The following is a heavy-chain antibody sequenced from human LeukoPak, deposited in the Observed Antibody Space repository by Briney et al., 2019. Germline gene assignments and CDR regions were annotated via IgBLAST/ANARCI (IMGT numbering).Heavy chain of an antibody. CDR3: QPGSGYYRAVS. J-gene: IGHJ4*02. CDR2: IRSKANSYAT. D-gene: IGHD3-22*01. CDR1: GFTFSGSA. V-gene: IGHV3-73*01. Sequence: GGSLRLSCAASGFTFSGSAMHWVRQASGKGLEWVGRIRSKANSYATAYAASVKGRFTISRDDSKNTAYLQMNSLKTEDTAVFYCQPGSGYYRAVSGGQGTLVTVSS.